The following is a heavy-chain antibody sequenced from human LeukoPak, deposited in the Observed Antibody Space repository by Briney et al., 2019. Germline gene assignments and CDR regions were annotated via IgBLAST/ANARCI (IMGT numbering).Heavy chain of an antibody. J-gene: IGHJ4*02. Sequence: GGSLRLSCAASGFTFSSYWMSWVRQAPGKGLEWVANIKQDGSEKYYVDSVKGRFTISRDNAKNSLYLQMNSLRAEDTAVYYCARDQNYGSGSYTDYWGQGTLVTDSS. D-gene: IGHD3-10*01. CDR3: ARDQNYGSGSYTDY. V-gene: IGHV3-7*01. CDR1: GFTFSSYW. CDR2: IKQDGSEK.